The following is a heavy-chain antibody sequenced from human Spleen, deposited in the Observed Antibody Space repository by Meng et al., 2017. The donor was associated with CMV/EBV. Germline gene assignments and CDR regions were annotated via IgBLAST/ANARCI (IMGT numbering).Heavy chain of an antibody. CDR2: IKPGGGYT. J-gene: IGHJ6*02. CDR3: ASGGVATNYYYYYGMDV. Sequence: ASVKVSCKASGYTFTSYFIHWVRQAPGQGLEWMGIIKPGGGYTSTAQKFQGRLTMTRDTSTGTAYMVLSGLRSGDTAVYFCASGGVATNYYYYYGMDVWGQGTTVTVSS. CDR1: GYTFTSYF. D-gene: IGHD5-12*01. V-gene: IGHV1-46*01.